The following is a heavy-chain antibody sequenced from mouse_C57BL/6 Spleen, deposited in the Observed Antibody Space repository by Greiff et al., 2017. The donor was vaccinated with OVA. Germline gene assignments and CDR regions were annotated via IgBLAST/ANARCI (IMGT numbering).Heavy chain of an antibody. J-gene: IGHJ2*01. V-gene: IGHV5-16*01. CDR3: ARECPYYYGSSYLDY. CDR1: GFTFSDYY. D-gene: IGHD1-1*01. CDR2: INYDGSST. Sequence: EVMLVESEGGLVQPGSSMKLSCTASGFTFSDYYMAWVRQVPEKGLEWVANINYDGSSTYYLDSLKSRFIISRDNAKNILYLQMSSLKSEDTATYYCARECPYYYGSSYLDYWGQGTTLTVSS.